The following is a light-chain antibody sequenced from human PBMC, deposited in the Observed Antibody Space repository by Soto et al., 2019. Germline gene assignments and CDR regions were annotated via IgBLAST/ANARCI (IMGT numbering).Light chain of an antibody. Sequence: DIQMTQSPSSVSASVGDRVTITCRASQGINRWLAWYQQKLGNAPKILIYAASSLQSGVPSRFRGSGSGTDFTLTISRLQPEDFSTYYCLQDNNSPLTFGPGTKVDIK. CDR1: QGINRW. V-gene: IGKV1-12*01. J-gene: IGKJ3*01. CDR3: LQDNNSPLT. CDR2: AAS.